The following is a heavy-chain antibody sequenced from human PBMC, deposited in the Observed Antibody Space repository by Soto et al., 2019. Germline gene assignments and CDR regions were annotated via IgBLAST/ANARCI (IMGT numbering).Heavy chain of an antibody. J-gene: IGHJ6*02. CDR3: VRQGIGNLHGLVDV. D-gene: IGHD1-1*01. Sequence: QVQLQQSGPGLVKPSETLSLTCTVSSGPSSSHNWGWIRQPPGRGLEWIGYVSYTGGTSYNPALKSRVTISADTSTNHISLTRSSVTAADTAVYYYVRQGIGNLHGLVDVWGQGTTVSVSS. CDR2: VSYTGGT. CDR1: SGPSSSHN. V-gene: IGHV4-59*08.